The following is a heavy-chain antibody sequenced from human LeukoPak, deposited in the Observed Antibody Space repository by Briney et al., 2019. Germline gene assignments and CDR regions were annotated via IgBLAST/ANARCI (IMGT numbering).Heavy chain of an antibody. CDR3: AREYAVTTYYYDY. Sequence: GGSLRLSCAASGSXFSTYSINWVRQAPGKGLEWVSSITSSSTYIYYADSVKGRFTISRDNAKNSLYLQMNSLRAEDTAVYYCAREYAVTTYYYDYWGQGTLVTVSS. D-gene: IGHD4-17*01. CDR1: GSXFSTYS. V-gene: IGHV3-21*01. J-gene: IGHJ4*02. CDR2: ITSSSTYI.